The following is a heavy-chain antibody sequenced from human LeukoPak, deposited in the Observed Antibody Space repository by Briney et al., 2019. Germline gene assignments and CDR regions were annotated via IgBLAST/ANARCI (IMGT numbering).Heavy chain of an antibody. CDR1: GFTFSDYY. J-gene: IGHJ4*02. V-gene: IGHV3-11*01. CDR2: ISSSGSTT. D-gene: IGHD2-21*01. CDR3: ARQRLWLDY. Sequence: KAGGSLRLSCAASGFTFSDYYMTWIRQAPGKGPEWVSYISSSGSTTNYADSVWGRFTISRDNAKNSVFLQMNGLRPEDTAVYYCARQRLWLDYWGQGALVSVSS.